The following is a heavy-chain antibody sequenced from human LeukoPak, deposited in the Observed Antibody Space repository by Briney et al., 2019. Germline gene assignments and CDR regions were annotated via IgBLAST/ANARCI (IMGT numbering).Heavy chain of an antibody. D-gene: IGHD1-26*01. CDR1: GITLRSYG. Sequence: GGSLRLSCEASGITLRSYGMHWVRQAPGKGLEWVAFIQFDGSEKFYADSVKGRFTISRDNSKNTLYLQMNSLRAEDTAVYYCAKAAGATAYYYYMDVWNKGTTATVSS. J-gene: IGHJ6*03. CDR3: AKAAGATAYYYYMDV. CDR2: IQFDGSEK. V-gene: IGHV3-30*02.